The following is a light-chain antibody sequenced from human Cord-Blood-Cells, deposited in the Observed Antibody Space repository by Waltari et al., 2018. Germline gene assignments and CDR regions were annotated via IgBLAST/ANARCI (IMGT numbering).Light chain of an antibody. Sequence: DIQMTQSPPSLSASVGDRDTITCRASQSISSYLNWYQQKPGKAPKLLIYAASSLQSGVPSRFSGSGSGTDFTLTISSLQPEDFATYYCQQSYSTPFTFGPGTKVDIK. CDR1: QSISSY. CDR2: AAS. CDR3: QQSYSTPFT. V-gene: IGKV1-39*01. J-gene: IGKJ3*01.